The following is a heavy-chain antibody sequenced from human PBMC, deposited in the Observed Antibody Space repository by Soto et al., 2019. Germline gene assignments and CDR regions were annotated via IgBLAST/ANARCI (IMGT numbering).Heavy chain of an antibody. D-gene: IGHD2-2*03. Sequence: EVQLVESGGGLTQPGGSLTLSCVVSGFTVGSNHVTWVRQATGKGLQWVSAIFNDGSTYYADSVKGRFTISRDTSKNAVFLQMISRRVEDTAVYFCAGYGGYSVGGQGTLVTVSS. CDR3: AGYGGYSV. J-gene: IGHJ4*02. CDR2: IFNDGST. V-gene: IGHV3-53*01. CDR1: GFTVGSNH.